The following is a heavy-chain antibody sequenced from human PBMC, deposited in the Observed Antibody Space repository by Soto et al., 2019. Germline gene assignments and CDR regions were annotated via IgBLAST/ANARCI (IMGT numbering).Heavy chain of an antibody. Sequence: SETLSLTCTVSGGSISSYYWSWIRQPPGKGLGWIGYIYYSGSTNYNPSLKSRVTISVDTSKNQFSLKLSSVTAADTAVYYCARNRGYSSNPYYYYYMDVWGKGTTVTVSS. CDR2: IYYSGST. CDR3: ARNRGYSSNPYYYYYMDV. D-gene: IGHD6-13*01. CDR1: GGSISSYY. J-gene: IGHJ6*03. V-gene: IGHV4-59*01.